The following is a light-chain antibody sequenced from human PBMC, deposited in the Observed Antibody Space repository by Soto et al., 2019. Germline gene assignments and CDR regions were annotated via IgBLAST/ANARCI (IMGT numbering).Light chain of an antibody. Sequence: QSALTQPASVSGSPGQSITISCTGTSSDVGSYNLVSWYQQHPGKAPKLMIYEVDKRPSGVSNRFSGSKSGSTASLTISGLQAEDEGDYYCCSYAGSSTQVFGGGTKVTVL. V-gene: IGLV2-23*02. CDR1: SSDVGSYNL. J-gene: IGLJ2*01. CDR2: EVD. CDR3: CSYAGSSTQV.